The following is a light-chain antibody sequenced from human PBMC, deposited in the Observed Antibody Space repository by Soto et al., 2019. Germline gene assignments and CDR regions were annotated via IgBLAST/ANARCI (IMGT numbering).Light chain of an antibody. CDR3: QQYGSSRWT. J-gene: IGKJ1*01. CDR1: ESVSSNY. V-gene: IGKV3-20*01. CDR2: GAS. Sequence: DIVLTQSPGTLSLSPGEGATLSCRASESVSSNYLAWYQQKPGQAPRLLIYGASSRATGIPHRFSGSGSGTDFTLTISRLEPEDFAVYYCQQYGSSRWTFGQGTKVDI.